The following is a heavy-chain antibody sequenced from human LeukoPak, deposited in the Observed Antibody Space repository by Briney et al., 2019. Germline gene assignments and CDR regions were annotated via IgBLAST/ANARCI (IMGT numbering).Heavy chain of an antibody. J-gene: IGHJ5*02. CDR3: AKDRGLWFGESQNWFDP. Sequence: GGSLRLSCAASGFTFSSYAMSWVRRAPGKGLEWVSAISGSGGSTYYADSVKGRFTISRDNSKNTLYLQMNSLRAEDTAVYYCAKDRGLWFGESQNWFDPWGQGTLVTVSS. V-gene: IGHV3-23*01. CDR2: ISGSGGST. CDR1: GFTFSSYA. D-gene: IGHD3-10*01.